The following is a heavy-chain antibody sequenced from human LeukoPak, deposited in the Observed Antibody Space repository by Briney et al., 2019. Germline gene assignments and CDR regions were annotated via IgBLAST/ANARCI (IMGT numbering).Heavy chain of an antibody. CDR1: GYTFTGYY. Sequence: ASVKVSCKASGYTFTGYYMHWVRQAPGQGLEWMGWINPNSGGTNYAQKFQGRVTMTRDTSISTAYMELSRLRSDDTAVYYCARAPSAKSDYDYVWGSPRIWGQGTLVTVSS. J-gene: IGHJ4*02. CDR2: INPNSGGT. CDR3: ARAPSAKSDYDYVWGSPRI. V-gene: IGHV1-2*02. D-gene: IGHD3-16*01.